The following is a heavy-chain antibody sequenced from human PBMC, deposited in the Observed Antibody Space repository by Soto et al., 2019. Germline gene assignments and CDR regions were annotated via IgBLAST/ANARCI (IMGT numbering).Heavy chain of an antibody. V-gene: IGHV4-30-2*01. CDR1: GGSISSGGYS. D-gene: IGHD2-15*01. CDR3: ARVCENSGGSPGWFDP. Sequence: QLQLQESGSGLVKPSQTLSLTCAVSGGSISSGGYSWSWIRQPPGKGLEWIGYIYHRGSTYYNPSLKSRVTISVDRSKNQFSLKLSSVTAADTAVYYCARVCENSGGSPGWFDPWGQGTLVTVSS. CDR2: IYHRGST. J-gene: IGHJ5*02.